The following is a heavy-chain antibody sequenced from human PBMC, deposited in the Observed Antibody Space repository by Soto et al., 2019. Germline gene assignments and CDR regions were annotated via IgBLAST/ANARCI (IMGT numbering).Heavy chain of an antibody. CDR2: ITSSGSIV. D-gene: IGHD6-19*01. V-gene: IGHV3-48*03. J-gene: IGHJ4*02. CDR3: ARAQWLVGVLTRGTFDC. Sequence: GGSLRLSCAASGFTFSSYEMNWVRQAPGKGLEWASHITSSGSIVYYADSVKGRFTISRDNAKNSLYLQMNSLGAEDTAIYYCARAQWLVGVLTRGTFDCWGQGTLVTVSS. CDR1: GFTFSSYE.